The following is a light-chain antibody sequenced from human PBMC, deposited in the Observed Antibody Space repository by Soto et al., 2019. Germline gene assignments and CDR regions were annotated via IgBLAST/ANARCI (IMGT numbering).Light chain of an antibody. CDR1: SSDVGGYNY. CDR3: NSYTSSSTPYV. J-gene: IGLJ1*01. CDR2: DVS. V-gene: IGLV2-14*03. Sequence: QSVLTQPASVSGSPGQSITISCTGTSSDVGGYNYVSWYQHHPGKAPKLVIYDVSDRPSGVSNRFSGSKSGNTASLTISRLQAEDEADYFCNSYTSSSTPYVFGTGTKLTVL.